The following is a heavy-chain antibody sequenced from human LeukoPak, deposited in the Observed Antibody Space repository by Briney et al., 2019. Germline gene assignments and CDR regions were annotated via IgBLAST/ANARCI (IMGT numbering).Heavy chain of an antibody. D-gene: IGHD2-21*02. CDR1: GLTFSNYN. J-gene: IGHJ4*02. CDR3: ARGRVTDY. Sequence: GGSLRLSCAASGLTFSNYNMNWVRQAPGKGLEWVSFISGSSSTIYYADSVKGRFTISRDNAKNSLYLQVNSLRDEDTAVYYCARGRVTDYWGQGTLVTVSS. CDR2: ISGSSSTI. V-gene: IGHV3-48*02.